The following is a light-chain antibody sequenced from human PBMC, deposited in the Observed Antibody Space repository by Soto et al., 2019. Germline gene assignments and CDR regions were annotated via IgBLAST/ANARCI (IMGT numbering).Light chain of an antibody. CDR3: CSYAGSYTFV. CDR2: DVS. J-gene: IGLJ1*01. CDR1: ASDVGGYSY. Sequence: SALAQPRSVSGSPGQSVTISCTGTASDVGGYSYVSWYQQHPGKVPKLIIYDVSKWPPGVPDRFSGSKSGNTASLTTSGLQAENEGDYYCCSYAGSYTFVFGTGTKVTVL. V-gene: IGLV2-11*01.